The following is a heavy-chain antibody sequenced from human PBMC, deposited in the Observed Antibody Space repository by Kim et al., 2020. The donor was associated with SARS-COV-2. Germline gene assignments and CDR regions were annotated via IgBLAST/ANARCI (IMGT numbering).Heavy chain of an antibody. CDR2: IIPIFGTA. CDR1: GGTFSSYA. V-gene: IGHV1-69*13. Sequence: SVKVSCKASGGTFSSYAISWVRQAPGQGLEWMGGIIPIFGTANYAQKFQGRVTITADESTSTAYMELSSLRSEDTAVYYCARREYCSSTSCSYYYGMDVWGQGTTVTVSS. D-gene: IGHD2-2*01. J-gene: IGHJ6*02. CDR3: ARREYCSSTSCSYYYGMDV.